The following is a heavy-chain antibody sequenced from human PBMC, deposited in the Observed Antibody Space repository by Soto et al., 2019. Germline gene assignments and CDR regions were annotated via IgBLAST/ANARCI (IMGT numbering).Heavy chain of an antibody. CDR1: GGSISSGGYY. V-gene: IGHV4-31*03. CDR2: IYYSGST. D-gene: IGHD5-18*01. Sequence: SETLSLTCTVSGGSISSGGYYWSWIRQHPGKGLEWIGYIYYSGSTYYNPSLKSRVTISVDTSKNQFSLKLSSVTAADTAVYYCARDTPRGYSYGSFDYWGQGTLVTVSS. CDR3: ARDTPRGYSYGSFDY. J-gene: IGHJ4*02.